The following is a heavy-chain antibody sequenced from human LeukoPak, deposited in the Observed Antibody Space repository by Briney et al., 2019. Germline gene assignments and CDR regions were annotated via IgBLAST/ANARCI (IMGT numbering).Heavy chain of an antibody. CDR3: TREAIATGYAYD. CDR1: GFSFSSYA. V-gene: IGHV3-23*01. D-gene: IGHD3-16*01. J-gene: IGHJ4*02. Sequence: GGTLRLSCAATGFSFSSYALSWVRQAPGKGLEWVSAISSGGDRTYYADSVTGRFTISRDNSKNMLFLQMSSLRAEDAAMYYCTREAIATGYAYDWGQGTQVTVFS. CDR2: ISSGGDRT.